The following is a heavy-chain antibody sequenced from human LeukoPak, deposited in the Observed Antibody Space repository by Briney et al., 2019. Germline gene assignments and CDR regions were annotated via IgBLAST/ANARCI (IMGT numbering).Heavy chain of an antibody. J-gene: IGHJ4*02. CDR3: AKVETAAAATLRGFDY. D-gene: IGHD6-13*01. Sequence: PGGSLRLSCAASGFTFSSYAMSWVRQAPGKGLEWDSSIGGSGGSTYYADSVKGRFTISRDNSKNTLYLQMNSLRAEDTAVYYCAKVETAAAATLRGFDYWGQGTLVTVSS. CDR2: IGGSGGST. CDR1: GFTFSSYA. V-gene: IGHV3-23*01.